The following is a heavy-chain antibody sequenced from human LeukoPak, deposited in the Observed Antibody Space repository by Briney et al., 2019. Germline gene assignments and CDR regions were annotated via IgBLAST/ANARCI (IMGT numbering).Heavy chain of an antibody. CDR3: VRGSPYSSGWEDAFDI. CDR1: GDSVSSNSAA. CDR2: TYYRSKWYN. Sequence: SQTLSLTCAISGDSVSSNSAAWNWIRQSPSRGLEWLGRTYYRSKWYNDYALSVKSRIAINPDTSKNQFPLQLNPVTPEDTAVYYCVRGSPYSSGWEDAFDIWGQGTMVSVSS. J-gene: IGHJ3*02. D-gene: IGHD6-19*01. V-gene: IGHV6-1*01.